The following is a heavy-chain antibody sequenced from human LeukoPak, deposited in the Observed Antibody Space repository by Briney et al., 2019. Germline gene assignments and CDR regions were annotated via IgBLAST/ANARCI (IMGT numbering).Heavy chain of an antibody. J-gene: IGHJ3*02. CDR3: VRLLRAGDSLTGYYSSAVDI. CDR1: GYSFPSYW. Sequence: KSGESLKISCKASGYSFPSYWIGWVRQMPGKGLEWMGVIYPGDFDTTYSPSFQGQVTISADKSITTAYLQWGSLKASDTAMYYCVRLLRAGDSLTGYYSSAVDIWGQGTMVTVSS. V-gene: IGHV5-51*01. D-gene: IGHD3-9*01. CDR2: IYPGDFDT.